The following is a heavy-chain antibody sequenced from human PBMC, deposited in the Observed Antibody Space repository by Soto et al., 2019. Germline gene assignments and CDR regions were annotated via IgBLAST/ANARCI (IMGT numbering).Heavy chain of an antibody. J-gene: IGHJ4*02. CDR2: IYYSGST. CDR3: ARPNLGGNDYVWGSYRY. Sequence: QLQLQESGPGLVKPSETLSLTCTVSGGSISSSSYYWGWIRQPPGKGLEWIGSIYYSGSTYYNPSLKSRVTISVDTSKNQFSLKLSSVTAADTAVYYCARPNLGGNDYVWGSYRYWSQGTLVTVSS. V-gene: IGHV4-39*01. D-gene: IGHD3-16*02. CDR1: GGSISSSSYY.